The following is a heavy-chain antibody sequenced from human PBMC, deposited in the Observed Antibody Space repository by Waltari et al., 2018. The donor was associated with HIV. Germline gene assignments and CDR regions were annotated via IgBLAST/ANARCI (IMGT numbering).Heavy chain of an antibody. D-gene: IGHD3-16*01. V-gene: IGHV2-70*04. J-gene: IGHJ4*02. CDR1: GFSLSPSGMR. Sequence: QVTLQESGPALVKPTQTLTLTCPFSGFSLSPSGMRVSWIRQPPGKALEWLARIDWDDDKFYSTSLKTRLTISKDTSKNQVVLTMTNMDPVDTATYYCARIQEGLSFDYWGQGTLVTVSS. CDR3: ARIQEGLSFDY. CDR2: IDWDDDK.